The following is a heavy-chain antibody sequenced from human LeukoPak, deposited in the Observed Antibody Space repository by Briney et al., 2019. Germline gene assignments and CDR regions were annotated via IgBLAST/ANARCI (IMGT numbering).Heavy chain of an antibody. CDR3: ARDLFSYSYYDY. V-gene: IGHV4-34*01. CDR1: GGSFSGYY. Sequence: SETLSLTCAVYGGSFSGYYWSWIRQPPGKGLEWIGEINHSGSTNYNPSLKSRVTISVDTSKSQFSLKLSSVTAADTAVYYCARDLFSYSYYDYWGQGTLVTVSS. D-gene: IGHD3-10*01. J-gene: IGHJ4*02. CDR2: INHSGST.